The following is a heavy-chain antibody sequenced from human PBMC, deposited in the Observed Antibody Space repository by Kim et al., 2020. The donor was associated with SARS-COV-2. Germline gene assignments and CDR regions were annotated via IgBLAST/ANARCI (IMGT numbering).Heavy chain of an antibody. D-gene: IGHD4-17*01. V-gene: IGHV1-18*01. CDR3: ARDSYGDYVGGY. J-gene: IGHJ4*02. Sequence: NYAQKLQSRVTMTTDTSTSTAYMELRSLRSDDTAVYYCARDSYGDYVGGYWGQGTLVTVSS.